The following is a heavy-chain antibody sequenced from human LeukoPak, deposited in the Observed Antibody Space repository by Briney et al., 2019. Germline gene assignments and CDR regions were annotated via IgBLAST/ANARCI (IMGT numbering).Heavy chain of an antibody. J-gene: IGHJ4*02. V-gene: IGHV3-11*04. CDR1: GFTFGDYY. CDR2: IDSSGTTI. CDR3: ASDCSGGSLRY. D-gene: IGHD2-15*01. Sequence: GGSLRLSCAASGFTFGDYYMTWIRQAPGKGLEWVSYIDSSGTTIYYADSVKGRFTISRDNAKNSLYLQMNSLRAEDTAFYYCASDCSGGSLRYWGQGTLVTVSS.